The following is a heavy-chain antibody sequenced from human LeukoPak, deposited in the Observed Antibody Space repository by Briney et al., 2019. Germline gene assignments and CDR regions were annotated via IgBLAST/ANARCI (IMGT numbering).Heavy chain of an antibody. Sequence: GGSLRLSCAASGFTFSDYYMSWIRQAPGKGLEWVSYISSSGSTICYADSVKGRFTISRDNAKNSLYLQMNSLRAEVTAVYYCARDPSFDILTGYDYWGQGTLVTVSS. CDR3: ARDPSFDILTGYDY. CDR2: ISSSGSTI. CDR1: GFTFSDYY. J-gene: IGHJ4*02. V-gene: IGHV3-11*04. D-gene: IGHD3-9*01.